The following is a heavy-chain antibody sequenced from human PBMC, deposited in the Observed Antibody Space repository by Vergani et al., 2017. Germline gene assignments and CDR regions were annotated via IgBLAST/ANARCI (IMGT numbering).Heavy chain of an antibody. CDR1: GYSFTNYW. V-gene: IGHV5-51*01. CDR3: ARLYGRDSSGSKYFGY. CDR2: IHPADSDT. D-gene: IGHD3-22*01. Sequence: EVQLVQSGAEVKKPGESLKISCQISGYSFTNYWIGWVRQMPGKGLEWMGIIHPADSDTRYSPSFQGQVTISVDKSISTAHLQRSSLRASDSAMYYFARLYGRDSSGSKYFGYWGQGTLVTVSS. J-gene: IGHJ4*02.